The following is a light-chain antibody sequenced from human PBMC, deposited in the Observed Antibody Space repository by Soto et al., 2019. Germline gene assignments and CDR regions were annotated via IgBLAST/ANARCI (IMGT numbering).Light chain of an antibody. J-gene: IGKJ1*01. CDR3: QXXXSKVWT. CDR2: EAS. Sequence: DIQMTQSPSTLSASVGDTVTITCRASQSVSRWLNWYQQKPGKAPRLLIYEASNLESGVPMRFSGSGSGTEFVLTITSLXPXXXATYXXQXXXSKVWTXXQGTRVEI. CDR1: QSVSRW. V-gene: IGKV1-5*01.